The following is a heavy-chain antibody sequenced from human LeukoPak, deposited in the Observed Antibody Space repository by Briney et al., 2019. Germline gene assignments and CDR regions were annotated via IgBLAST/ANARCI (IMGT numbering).Heavy chain of an antibody. J-gene: IGHJ3*02. CDR3: ARVAPPYAAAAGSYAFDI. CDR1: GGSISSYY. Sequence: SETPSLTCTVSGGSISSYYWSWIRQPPGKGLEWIEYIYYSGSTNYNPSLKSRVTISVDTSKNQFSLKLSSVTAADTAVYYCARVAPPYAAAAGSYAFDIWGQGTMVTVSS. V-gene: IGHV4-59*01. D-gene: IGHD6-13*01. CDR2: IYYSGST.